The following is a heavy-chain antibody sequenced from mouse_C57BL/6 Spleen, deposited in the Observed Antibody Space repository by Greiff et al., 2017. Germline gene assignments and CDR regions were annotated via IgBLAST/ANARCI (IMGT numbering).Heavy chain of an antibody. CDR3: ARSSNWDGHWYFDV. D-gene: IGHD4-1*01. CDR2: IHPNSGST. V-gene: IGHV1-64*01. J-gene: IGHJ1*03. CDR1: GYTFTSYW. Sequence: QVQLQQPGAELVKPGASVKLSCKASGYTFTSYWMHWVKQRPGQGLEWIGMIHPNSGSTNYNEKFKSKATLTVDKSSSTAYMQLRSLTSDDSAVYYCARSSNWDGHWYFDVWGTGTTVTVSS.